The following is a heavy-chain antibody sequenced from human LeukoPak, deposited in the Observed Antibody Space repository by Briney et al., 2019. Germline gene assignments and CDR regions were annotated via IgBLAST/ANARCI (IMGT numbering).Heavy chain of an antibody. V-gene: IGHV3-7*01. CDR1: GFTFSSYA. CDR3: AMRKYNSNWWEAFVM. CDR2: INRGGSKK. J-gene: IGHJ3*02. Sequence: GGSLRLSCAASGFTFSSYAMNWVRQAPGKGLEWVANINRGGSKKYYEDSVKGRITISRDNAKNSLSLKMNSLSAEATAMYYFAMRKYNSNWWEAFVMWGEGTMVTLPS. D-gene: IGHD6-13*01.